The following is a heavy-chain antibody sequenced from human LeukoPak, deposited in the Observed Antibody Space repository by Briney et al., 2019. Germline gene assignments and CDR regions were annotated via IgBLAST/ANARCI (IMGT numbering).Heavy chain of an antibody. CDR1: GYSFTTYW. CDR3: ARSFIPGTESAGDY. V-gene: IGHV5-51*01. D-gene: IGHD6-13*01. CDR2: IYPGDSDT. Sequence: GESLKISCKGSGYSFTTYWIAWVRQMPGKGLEWMGIIYPGDSDTRYSPSFQGQVTFSADKSISTAYLQWSSLKASDTAMYYCARSFIPGTESAGDYWGQGTLVTVSS. J-gene: IGHJ4*02.